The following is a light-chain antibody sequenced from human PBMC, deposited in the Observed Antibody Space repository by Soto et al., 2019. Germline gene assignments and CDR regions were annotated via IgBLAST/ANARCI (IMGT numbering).Light chain of an antibody. CDR2: AAS. CDR1: QSVRSN. V-gene: IGKV3-15*01. Sequence: EILMTQSPATLSVSPGERATLSCRPSQSVRSNLAWCQQQPGQAPRLVIYAASTRATGSPHRFCGSVSGTEFTLPISSLQSEDFAVYYCQQYNEWPPFTFGQGTRLEI. CDR3: QQYNEWPPFT. J-gene: IGKJ5*01.